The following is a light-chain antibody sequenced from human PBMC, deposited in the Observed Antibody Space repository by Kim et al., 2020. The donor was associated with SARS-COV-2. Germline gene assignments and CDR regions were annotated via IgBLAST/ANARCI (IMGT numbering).Light chain of an antibody. CDR3: QQYNTWYT. CDR1: QSVSQW. CDR2: ETS. V-gene: IGKV1-5*03. J-gene: IGKJ2*01. Sequence: LSTAVGDGVTITCRASQSVSQWLAWYQQKPGKAPKVLIYETSKLKSGVPSRFSGSGFGTEFTLTISSLQPDDFATYYCQQYNTWYTFGQGTKLEI.